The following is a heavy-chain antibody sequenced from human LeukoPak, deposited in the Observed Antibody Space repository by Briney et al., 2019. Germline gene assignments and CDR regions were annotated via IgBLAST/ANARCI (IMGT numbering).Heavy chain of an antibody. J-gene: IGHJ5*02. V-gene: IGHV3-64*01. CDR2: LNSNGGST. CDR1: GFTFSSYA. Sequence: GGSLRLSCAASGFTFSSYAMHWVRQAPGKGLEYVSGLNSNGGSTYYANSVKGRFTISRDNAKNSLYLQMNSLRAEDTAVYYCARDGDTMQVAGPFDPWGQGTLVTVSS. D-gene: IGHD6-19*01. CDR3: ARDGDTMQVAGPFDP.